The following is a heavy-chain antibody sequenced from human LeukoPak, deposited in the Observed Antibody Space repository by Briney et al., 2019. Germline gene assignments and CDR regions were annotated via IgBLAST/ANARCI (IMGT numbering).Heavy chain of an antibody. CDR1: GFTFSGYA. Sequence: GGSLRLSCAASGFTFSGYAMSWVRQAPGKGLEWVSAISGSGGSTYYADSVKGRFTSSRDNSKNTLYLQMNSLRAEDTAVYYCAKGASLPAAIWMGDYWGQGTLVTVSS. J-gene: IGHJ4*02. CDR2: ISGSGGST. V-gene: IGHV3-23*01. CDR3: AKGASLPAAIWMGDY. D-gene: IGHD2-2*02.